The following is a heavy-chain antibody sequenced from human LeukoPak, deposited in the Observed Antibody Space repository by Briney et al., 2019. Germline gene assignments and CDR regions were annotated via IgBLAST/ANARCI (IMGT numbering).Heavy chain of an antibody. J-gene: IGHJ4*02. Sequence: GESLKISCKVAGYRFTSYWIGWVRQMPGKGLEWMGIIYPGDSDTRYSPSFQGQVTISADKSINTAYLQWSSLKASDTAMYYCARPGYSYGPPDYWGQGTLVTVSS. CDR1: GYRFTSYW. V-gene: IGHV5-51*01. CDR2: IYPGDSDT. CDR3: ARPGYSYGPPDY. D-gene: IGHD5-18*01.